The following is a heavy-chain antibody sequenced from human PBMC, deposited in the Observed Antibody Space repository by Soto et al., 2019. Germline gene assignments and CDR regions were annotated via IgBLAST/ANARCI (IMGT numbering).Heavy chain of an antibody. D-gene: IGHD6-13*01. Sequence: PGASVRLSWAASGVTFSSYAMHWVRQAPGKVLEWVGLISYDGNTESYADSVKGRITISRDNSRNTVYLNLKSLTPEDTAVYYCAPGYIAAAGMLDGFDFWGQGTMVTVSS. CDR3: APGYIAAAGMLDGFDF. CDR2: ISYDGNTE. J-gene: IGHJ3*01. V-gene: IGHV3-30*03. CDR1: GVTFSSYA.